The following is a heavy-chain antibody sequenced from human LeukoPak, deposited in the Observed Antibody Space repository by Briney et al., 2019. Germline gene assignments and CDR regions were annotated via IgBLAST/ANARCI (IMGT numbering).Heavy chain of an antibody. J-gene: IGHJ6*03. D-gene: IGHD2-15*01. Sequence: SVKVSCKASGGTFSSYAISWVRQAPGQGLKWMGGIIPIFGTANYAQKFQGRVTITTDESTSTAYMELSSLRSEDTAVYYCASGGGCCSYYYMDVWGKGTTVTVSS. V-gene: IGHV1-69*05. CDR3: ASGGGCCSYYYMDV. CDR2: IIPIFGTA. CDR1: GGTFSSYA.